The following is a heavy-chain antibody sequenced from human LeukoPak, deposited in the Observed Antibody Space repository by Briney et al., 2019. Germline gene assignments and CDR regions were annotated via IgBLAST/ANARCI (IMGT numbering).Heavy chain of an antibody. V-gene: IGHV1-24*01. D-gene: IGHD3-22*01. CDR3: ATGIYDSSGYDFDY. J-gene: IGHJ4*02. CDR2: FDPEDGET. Sequence: GASVKVSCKASGYTFTGYYMHWVRQAPGKGLEWMGGFDPEDGETIYAQKFQGRVTMTEDTSTDTAYMELSSLRSEDTAVYYCATGIYDSSGYDFDYWGQGTLVTVSS. CDR1: GYTFTGYY.